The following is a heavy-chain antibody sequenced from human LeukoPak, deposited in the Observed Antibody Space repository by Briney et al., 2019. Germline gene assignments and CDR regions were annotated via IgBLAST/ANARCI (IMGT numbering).Heavy chain of an antibody. D-gene: IGHD6-13*01. V-gene: IGHV4-34*01. CDR2: INHSGST. CDR3: ARGSGIAAVNDY. J-gene: IGHJ4*02. CDR1: GGSFSGYY. Sequence: PSETLSLTCAVYGGSFSGYYWSWIRQPPGKGLEWIGDINHSGSTKYNPYLKSRGTISVETSKNKFSLKLSSVTAADTAVYYVARGSGIAAVNDYWCQGTLVTVSS.